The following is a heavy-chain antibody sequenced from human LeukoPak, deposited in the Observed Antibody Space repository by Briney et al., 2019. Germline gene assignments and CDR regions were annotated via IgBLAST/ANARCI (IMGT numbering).Heavy chain of an antibody. V-gene: IGHV4-34*01. CDR2: INHSGST. CDR1: GGSFSGYY. Sequence: SETLSLTCAVYGGSFSGYYWSWIRQPPGKGLEWFGEINHSGSTNYNPSLKSRVTISVDTSKNQFSLKLSSVTAADTAVYYCARGGKQWLNRYPPRIFDYWGQGTLVTVSS. D-gene: IGHD6-19*01. CDR3: ARGGKQWLNRYPPRIFDY. J-gene: IGHJ4*02.